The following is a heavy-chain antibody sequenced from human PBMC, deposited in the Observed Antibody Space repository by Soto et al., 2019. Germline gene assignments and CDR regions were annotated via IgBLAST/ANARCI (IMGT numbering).Heavy chain of an antibody. Sequence: QVQLVESGGGVVQPGRSLRLSCAASGFTFSSYAMHWVRQAPGKGLEWVAVISYDGSNKYYADSVKGRFTISRDNSKNTLYLQMNSLRAEDTAVYYCARGSKFSCGGDCSTWGDFDYWGQGTLVTVSS. V-gene: IGHV3-30-3*01. CDR2: ISYDGSNK. J-gene: IGHJ4*02. CDR1: GFTFSSYA. CDR3: ARGSKFSCGGDCSTWGDFDY. D-gene: IGHD2-21*02.